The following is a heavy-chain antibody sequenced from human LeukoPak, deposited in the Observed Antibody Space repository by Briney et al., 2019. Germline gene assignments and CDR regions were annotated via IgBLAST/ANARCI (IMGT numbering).Heavy chain of an antibody. CDR3: AKDQGYSGYDPLDY. D-gene: IGHD5-12*01. CDR1: GFTFSDYY. Sequence: GGSLSLSCAASGFTFSDYYMSWVRQAPGKGLEWVSAISGGGGSTYYADSVKGRFTISRDKSKNTLYLQMNSLRAEDTAVYNCAKDQGYSGYDPLDYWGQGTLVTVSS. CDR2: ISGGGGST. J-gene: IGHJ4*02. V-gene: IGHV3-23*01.